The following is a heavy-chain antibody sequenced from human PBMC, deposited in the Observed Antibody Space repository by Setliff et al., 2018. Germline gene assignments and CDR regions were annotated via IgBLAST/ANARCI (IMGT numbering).Heavy chain of an antibody. D-gene: IGHD3-16*02. CDR2: MNPNSGNT. J-gene: IGHJ6*02. CDR3: ARLYYDYVWGSYRLYYYYGMDV. Sequence: SVTVSCKASGSPFTSYDINWVRQATGQGLEWMGWMNPNSGNTGYAQKFQGRVTMTRNTSISTAYMELSSLRSEDTAVYYCARLYYDYVWGSYRLYYYYGMDVWGQGTTVTVSS. CDR1: GSPFTSYD. V-gene: IGHV1-8*02.